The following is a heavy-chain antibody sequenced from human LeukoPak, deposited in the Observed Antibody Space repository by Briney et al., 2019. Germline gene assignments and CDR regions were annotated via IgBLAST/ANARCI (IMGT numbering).Heavy chain of an antibody. CDR2: INQDGSEE. J-gene: IGHJ4*02. CDR1: GFTFSHYW. V-gene: IGHV3-7*03. Sequence: LPGGSLRLSCAASGFTFSHYWMTWVRQAPGKGLEWVANINQDGSEEFYVDSLKGRFTTSRDNAKNSLYLQINSLRADDTAIYYCARDSGRFYIDYWGQGTLVTVSS. CDR3: ARDSGRFYIDY. D-gene: IGHD1-26*01.